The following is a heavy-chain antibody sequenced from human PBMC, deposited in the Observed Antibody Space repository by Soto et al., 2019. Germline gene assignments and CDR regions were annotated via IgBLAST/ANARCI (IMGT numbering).Heavy chain of an antibody. Sequence: SETLSLTCTVSGGSISSYYWSWIRQPPGKGLEWIGYIYYSGSTNYNPSLKSRVTISVDTSKNQFSLKLSSVTAADTAVYYCARLTTYPGSSSFDYWGQGTLVTVSS. CDR3: ARLTTYPGSSSFDY. V-gene: IGHV4-59*08. J-gene: IGHJ4*02. CDR2: IYYSGST. CDR1: GGSISSYY. D-gene: IGHD1-1*01.